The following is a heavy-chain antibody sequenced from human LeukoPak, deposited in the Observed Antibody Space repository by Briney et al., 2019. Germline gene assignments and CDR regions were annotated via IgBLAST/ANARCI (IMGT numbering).Heavy chain of an antibody. CDR3: GKHPISRWYYWAFDF. V-gene: IGHV3-49*04. CDR1: GFTFGDYV. Sequence: PGGSLRLSCTGSGFTFGDYVMGWVRQAPGKGLEWVGFIRSKAYGGTTEYAASVKGRFTISRDDSKSIAYLQMNSLRAEDTAVYYCGKHPISRWYYWAFDFGGRGTLVSVSS. D-gene: IGHD6-13*01. CDR2: IRSKAYGGTT. J-gene: IGHJ2*01.